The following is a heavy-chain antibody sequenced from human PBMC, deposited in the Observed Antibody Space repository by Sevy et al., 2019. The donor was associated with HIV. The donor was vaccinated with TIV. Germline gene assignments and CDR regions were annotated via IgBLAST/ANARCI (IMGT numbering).Heavy chain of an antibody. Sequence: GGSLRLSCAASRFTFSNFEMNWVRQAPGKGLEWISYINSSGSTIYYADSVQGRFTISRDNAKNSLFLQMNSLRAEDTAVYYCARATYYYDSSGPYYFDYWGHGTLVTVSS. D-gene: IGHD3-22*01. CDR3: ARATYYYDSSGPYYFDY. CDR2: INSSGSTI. V-gene: IGHV3-48*03. CDR1: RFTFSNFE. J-gene: IGHJ4*01.